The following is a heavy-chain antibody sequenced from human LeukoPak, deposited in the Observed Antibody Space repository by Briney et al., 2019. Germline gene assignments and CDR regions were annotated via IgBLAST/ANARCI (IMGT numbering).Heavy chain of an antibody. CDR2: IYYSGST. CDR1: GGSISSYY. D-gene: IGHD3-9*01. J-gene: IGHJ4*02. CDR3: ARRPRNDILTGTPFDY. Sequence: SETLSLTCTVSGGSISSYYWSWIRQPPGKGLEWIGYIYYSGSTDSNPSPKSRVTISVDTSKNQFSLRLRSVTAADTAAYYYARRPRNDILTGTPFDYWGQGILVTVSS. V-gene: IGHV4-59*01.